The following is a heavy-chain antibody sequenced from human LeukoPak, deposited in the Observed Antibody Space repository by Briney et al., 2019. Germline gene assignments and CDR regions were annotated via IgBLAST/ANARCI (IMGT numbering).Heavy chain of an antibody. D-gene: IGHD6-19*01. CDR2: ISSSSSYI. V-gene: IGHV3-21*01. Sequence: GGSLRLSCAASGFTFSSHSMNWVRQAPGKGLEWVSSISSSSSYIYYADSVKGRFTISRDNAKNSLYLQMNSLRAEDTAVYYCARDLSGWYTAFDIWGQGTMATVSS. J-gene: IGHJ3*02. CDR1: GFTFSSHS. CDR3: ARDLSGWYTAFDI.